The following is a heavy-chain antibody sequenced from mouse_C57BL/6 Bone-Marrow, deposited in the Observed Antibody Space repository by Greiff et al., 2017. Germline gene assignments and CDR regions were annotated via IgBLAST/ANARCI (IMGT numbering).Heavy chain of an antibody. CDR2: IWRGGST. J-gene: IGHJ4*01. V-gene: IGHV2-5*01. CDR3: AKGGIYYAMDY. CDR1: GFSLTSYG. Sequence: VKVVESGPGLVQPSQSLSITCTVSGFSLTSYGVHWVRQSPGKGLEWLGVIWRGGSTDYNAAFMSRLSITKDNSKSQVFFKMNSLQADDTAIYYCAKGGIYYAMDYWGQGTSVTVSS.